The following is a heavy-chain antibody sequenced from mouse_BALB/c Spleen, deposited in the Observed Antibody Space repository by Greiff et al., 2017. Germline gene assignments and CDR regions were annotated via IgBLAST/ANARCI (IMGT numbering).Heavy chain of an antibody. D-gene: IGHD2-3*01. CDR3: ARRYDGYFYYFDY. V-gene: IGHV1S34*01. CDR2: ISCYNGAT. CDR1: GYSFTGYY. J-gene: IGHJ2*01. Sequence: LVKTGASVKISCKASGYSFTGYYMHWVKQSHGKSLEWIGYISCYNGATSYNQKFKGKATFTVDTSSSTAYMQFNSLTSEDSAVYYCARRYDGYFYYFDYWGQGTTLTVSS.